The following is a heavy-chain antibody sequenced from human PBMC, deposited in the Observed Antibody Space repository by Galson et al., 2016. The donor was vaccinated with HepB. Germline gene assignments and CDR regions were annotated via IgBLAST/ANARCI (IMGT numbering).Heavy chain of an antibody. D-gene: IGHD6-13*01. CDR2: IDPDGGNT. CDR1: GFTFSTSW. CDR3: ARDWYSSPGS. J-gene: IGHJ5*02. V-gene: IGHV3-74*01. Sequence: SLRLSCAASGFTFSTSWMHWVRQPPGKGLVWVSRIDPDGGNTEYADSVKGRSTISRDNAKNTLDLQMNSPRAEDTAVDYCARDWYSSPGSWGQGTLVTVSS.